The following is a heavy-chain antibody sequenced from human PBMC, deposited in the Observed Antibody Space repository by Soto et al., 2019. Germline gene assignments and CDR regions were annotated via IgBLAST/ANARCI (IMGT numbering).Heavy chain of an antibody. CDR2: IKSKTDGGTP. CDR3: TTVGLDSALDY. V-gene: IGHV3-15*01. J-gene: IGHJ4*02. Sequence: EVQLVESGGGLVQPGGSLRLSCAASGFTFSNAWMSWVRQAPGKGLEWVGRIKSKTDGGTPDYAAPVKGRFTISRDDSKTTMYLQMNSMKTEDTAVYYCTTVGLDSALDYWGQGTLGTVSS. CDR1: GFTFSNAW.